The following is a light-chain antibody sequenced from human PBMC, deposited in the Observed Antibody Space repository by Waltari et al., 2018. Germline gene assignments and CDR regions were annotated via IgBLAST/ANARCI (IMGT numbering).Light chain of an antibody. J-gene: IGKJ1*01. CDR3: QHYLRLPVT. CDR2: GAS. V-gene: IGKV3-20*01. CDR1: QSVTRA. Sequence: EIVLTQSPGTLSLSPGERATLSCRTSQSVTRALAWYQQKPGQAPRILIYGASNRATGIPDRFSGSGSGTDFSLTISSLEPEDFAVYYCQHYLRLPVTFGQGTKVEVK.